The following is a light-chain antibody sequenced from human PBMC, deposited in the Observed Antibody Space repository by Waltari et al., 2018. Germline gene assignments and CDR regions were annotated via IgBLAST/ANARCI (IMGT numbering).Light chain of an antibody. CDR1: PSISNY. Sequence: DIQMTQSPSTLSASVGDTITITCRASPSISNYLAWYQQKPGKAPKLLIYKASSSGSGVPSRFSGSGSGTEFTLTISSLQPDDFATYYCQQYNTYSSFGQGTKLEIK. V-gene: IGKV1-5*03. J-gene: IGKJ2*03. CDR3: QQYNTYSS. CDR2: KAS.